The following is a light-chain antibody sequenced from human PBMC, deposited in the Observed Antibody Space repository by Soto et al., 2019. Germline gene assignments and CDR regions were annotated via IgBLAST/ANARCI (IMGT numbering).Light chain of an antibody. V-gene: IGLV2-8*01. CDR2: EVS. CDR3: SSYAGSTRYV. Sequence: QSALTQPPSASGSPGQSVTISCTGSSSDVGGYNYVSWYQQHPGKAPKLTIYEVSKRPSGVPDRFSGSKSGNTASLTVSGLQAEDEADYYCSSYAGSTRYVFGTGTKVTVL. J-gene: IGLJ1*01. CDR1: SSDVGGYNY.